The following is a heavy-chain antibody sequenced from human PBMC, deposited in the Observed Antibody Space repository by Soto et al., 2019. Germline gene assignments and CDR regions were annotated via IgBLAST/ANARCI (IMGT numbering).Heavy chain of an antibody. V-gene: IGHV3-21*06. D-gene: IGHD1-26*01. CDR2: ISSTSFYI. Sequence: GGSLRLSCAASGFSFSRYTVSWLRQAPGKGLEWISSISSTSFYIYYSDSVKGRFTVSRDNSKNLLFLRMVSLRAEDTAVYFCARGSGSQHTIFDWWGQGSQVTVPQ. CDR1: GFSFSRYT. CDR3: ARGSGSQHTIFDW. J-gene: IGHJ4*02.